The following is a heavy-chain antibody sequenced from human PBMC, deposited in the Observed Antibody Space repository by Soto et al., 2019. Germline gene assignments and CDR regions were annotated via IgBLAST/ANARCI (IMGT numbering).Heavy chain of an antibody. CDR2: IYYSGST. Sequence: PSQTLSLTCTVSGGSINSSNYYWGCIRQPPGKGLEWIGSIYYSGSTYYKPSLKSRVTISVDTSKNQFSLKLSSVTAADTAVYYCARGYGSGSPPGYWGQGTLVTVSS. D-gene: IGHD3-10*01. CDR3: ARGYGSGSPPGY. J-gene: IGHJ4*02. V-gene: IGHV4-39*01. CDR1: GGSINSSNYY.